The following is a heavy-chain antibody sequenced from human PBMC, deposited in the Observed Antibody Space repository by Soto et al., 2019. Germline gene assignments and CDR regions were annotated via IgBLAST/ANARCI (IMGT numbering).Heavy chain of an antibody. J-gene: IGHJ6*02. CDR1: GDSVSSNSAA. D-gene: IGHD3-10*01. CDR3: ARLRYGESKLYYYYGMAV. Sequence: QVQLQQSGPGLVKPSQTLSLTCAISGDSVSSNSAAWHWIRQSPSRGLEWRGRTYYRSKWYNDYAVSVKSRITINPYTSKNQFSLQLNSVTPEDTAVYYCARLRYGESKLYYYYGMAVCGQGTTVTVSS. V-gene: IGHV6-1*01. CDR2: TYYRSKWYN.